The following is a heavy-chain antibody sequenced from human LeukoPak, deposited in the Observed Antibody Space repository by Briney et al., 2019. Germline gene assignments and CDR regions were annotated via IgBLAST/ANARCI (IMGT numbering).Heavy chain of an antibody. Sequence: SVKVSCKASGGTFSSYAISWVRQAPGQGLEWMGGIIPIFGTANYAQKSQGRVTITADESTSTAYMELSSLRSEDTAVYYCASKTYDFWSAKGPMDVWGKGTTVTVSS. CDR3: ASKTYDFWSAKGPMDV. J-gene: IGHJ6*03. CDR2: IIPIFGTA. CDR1: GGTFSSYA. D-gene: IGHD3-3*01. V-gene: IGHV1-69*13.